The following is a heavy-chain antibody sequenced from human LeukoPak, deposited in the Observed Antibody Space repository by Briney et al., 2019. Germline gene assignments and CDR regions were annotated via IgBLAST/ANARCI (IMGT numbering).Heavy chain of an antibody. V-gene: IGHV1-2*02. CDR1: GYTFTGYY. Sequence: ASVKASCKASGYTFTGYYLHWVRQAPGQGLEWMGWINPNSGDVNYAQKFQDRVTMTRDTSITTAYMELSRLRSDDTAVYYCARGPFRNVDIAMVASRFDPWGQGTLVTVSS. CDR2: INPNSGDV. CDR3: ARGPFRNVDIAMVASRFDP. J-gene: IGHJ5*02. D-gene: IGHD5-18*01.